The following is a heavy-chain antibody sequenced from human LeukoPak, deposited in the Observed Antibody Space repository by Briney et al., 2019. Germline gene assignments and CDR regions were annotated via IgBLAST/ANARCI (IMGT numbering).Heavy chain of an antibody. CDR3: ARVRSGDAFDI. Sequence: ASVKVSCKASGYTFTGYYMHWVRQAPGQGLEWMGIINPSGGSTSYAQKFQGRVAMTRDMSTSTVYMELSSLRSEDTAVYYCARVRSGDAFDIWGQGTMVTVSS. V-gene: IGHV1-46*01. D-gene: IGHD3-10*01. CDR2: INPSGGST. CDR1: GYTFTGYY. J-gene: IGHJ3*02.